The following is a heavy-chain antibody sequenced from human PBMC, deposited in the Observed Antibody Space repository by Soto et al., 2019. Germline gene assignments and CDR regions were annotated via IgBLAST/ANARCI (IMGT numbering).Heavy chain of an antibody. CDR2: IGCSGGSR. D-gene: IGHD5-12*01. CDR3: AKSQDEMATNSMVDR. V-gene: IGHV3-23*01. J-gene: IGHJ4*02. Sequence: EVQLLESGGGVVQPGGSLRLSCAASGFSFSGYVISWVRQAPGKGLEWVSVIGCSGGSRFYSDSVKGRFTISRDISSNTVYLQMNSLRAEETAVYYCAKSQDEMATNSMVDRWGQGNLVPVSS. CDR1: GFSFSGYV.